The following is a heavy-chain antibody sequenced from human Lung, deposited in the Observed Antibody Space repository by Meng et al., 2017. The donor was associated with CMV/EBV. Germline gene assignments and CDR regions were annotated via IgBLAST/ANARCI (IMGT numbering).Heavy chain of an antibody. D-gene: IGHD2-8*01. CDR2: IYYSGLT. Sequence: RLPTSGPALLKPQGPLSLTSPASGGSIISGSQYWGCIRQPPGKGLEWIGNIYYSGLTSYNPSLKSRVTISVDTSKNQFSLKLSSVTAADTAVFYCARVWANGEGWFDPWGQGTLVTVSS. J-gene: IGHJ5*02. V-gene: IGHV4-39*07. CDR3: ARVWANGEGWFDP. CDR1: GGSIISGSQY.